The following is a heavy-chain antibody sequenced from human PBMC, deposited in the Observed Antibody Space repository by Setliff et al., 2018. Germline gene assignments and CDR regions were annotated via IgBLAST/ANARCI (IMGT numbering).Heavy chain of an antibody. D-gene: IGHD2-15*01. V-gene: IGHV1-69*13. CDR2: IIPIFGTP. J-gene: IGHJ4*02. CDR1: GGMSGTYS. CDR3: ARDGAYCSGGSCYSFDY. Sequence: SVKVSCKASGGMSGTYSISWVRQAPGQGLEWMGAIIPIFGTPNYAQKFQDRVTITAGVSTSTAYMELSSLRSDDTAVYYCARDGAYCSGGSCYSFDYWGQGTPITVSS.